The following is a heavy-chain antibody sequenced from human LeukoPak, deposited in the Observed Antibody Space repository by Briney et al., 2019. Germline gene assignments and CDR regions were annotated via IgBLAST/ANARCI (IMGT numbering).Heavy chain of an antibody. D-gene: IGHD6-13*01. V-gene: IGHV3-7*03. Sequence: GGSLRLSCAASGFTFSSYWMSWVRQAPGKGLEWVANIKQDGREKYYVDSVKGRLTISRDNAKNSLYLQMNNLRAEDTAVYYCARGSSSWYHVLDWFDPWGQGTLVTVSS. CDR3: ARGSSSWYHVLDWFDP. J-gene: IGHJ5*02. CDR1: GFTFSSYW. CDR2: IKQDGREK.